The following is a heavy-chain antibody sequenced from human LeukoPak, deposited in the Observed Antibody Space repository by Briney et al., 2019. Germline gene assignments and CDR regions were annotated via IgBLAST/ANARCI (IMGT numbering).Heavy chain of an antibody. J-gene: IGHJ4*02. CDR3: ARDSYYYDSSGYPHY. V-gene: IGHV3-74*01. CDR2: INSDGSSS. D-gene: IGHD3-22*01. CDR1: GFTLNSYW. Sequence: QPGGSLRLSCAASGFTLNSYWMHWVRQAPGKGLVWVSRINSDGSSSSYADSVKGRFTISRENAKNTLYLQMNSLRAEDTAVYYCARDSYYYDSSGYPHYWGQGTLVTVSS.